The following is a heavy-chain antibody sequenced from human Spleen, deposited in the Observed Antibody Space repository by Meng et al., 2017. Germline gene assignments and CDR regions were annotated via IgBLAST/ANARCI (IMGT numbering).Heavy chain of an antibody. D-gene: IGHD6-19*01. CDR1: GGSFSDYY. J-gene: IGHJ1*01. V-gene: IGHV4-34*01. Sequence: QVQLQQWGSGLLKPSETLSLTCVVSGGSFSDYYWSWIRQPSGKGLEWIGYIYYSGSTYYNPSLKSRVTISVDTSKNQFSLKLSSVTAADTAVYYCARDGISSGRYRYFQHWGQGTLVTVSS. CDR3: ARDGISSGRYRYFQH. CDR2: IYYSGST.